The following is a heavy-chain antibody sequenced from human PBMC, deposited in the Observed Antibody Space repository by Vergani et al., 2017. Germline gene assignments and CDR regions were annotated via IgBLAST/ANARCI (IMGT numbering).Heavy chain of an antibody. V-gene: IGHV1-69*01. J-gene: IGHJ4*02. D-gene: IGHD1-1*01. CDR1: GGTFSSYA. CDR2: IIPIFGIA. Sequence: QVQLVQSGAEVKKPGSSVKVSCKASGGTFSSYAISWVRQAPGQGLEWMGGIIPIFGIANYAQKFQGRVTITADESTSTAYMELSSLRSDDTAVYYCARVSVMGNWNPRNYYFDYWGQGTLDTVSS. CDR3: ARVSVMGNWNPRNYYFDY.